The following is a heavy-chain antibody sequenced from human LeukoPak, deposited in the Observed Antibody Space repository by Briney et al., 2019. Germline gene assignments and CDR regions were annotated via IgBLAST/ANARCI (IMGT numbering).Heavy chain of an antibody. D-gene: IGHD3-10*01. V-gene: IGHV3-21*01. CDR1: GFTFSSYS. CDR3: ARDHTYYYGSGSYGFPT. J-gene: IGHJ5*02. CDR2: ISSSSSSK. Sequence: GGSLRLSCAASGFTFSSYSMNWVRQAPGKGLEWVSSISSSSSSKYYADSVKGRFTISRDNAKNSLYLQMNSLRAEDTAVYYCARDHTYYYGSGSYGFPTWGQGTLVTVSS.